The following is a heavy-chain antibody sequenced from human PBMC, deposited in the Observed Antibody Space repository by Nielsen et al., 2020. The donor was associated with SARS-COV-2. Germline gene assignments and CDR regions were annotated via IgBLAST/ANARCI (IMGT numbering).Heavy chain of an antibody. V-gene: IGHV4-39*01. Sequence: SETLSLTCTVSGGSISSSSYYWGWIRQPPGKGLEWIGSIYYSGSTYYNPSLKSRVTISVDTSKNQFSLKLSSVTAADTAVYYCARRSHYHGSGIYYYYGMDVWGQGTTVTVSS. CDR3: ARRSHYHGSGIYYYYGMDV. J-gene: IGHJ6*02. CDR1: GGSISSSSYY. D-gene: IGHD3-10*01. CDR2: IYYSGST.